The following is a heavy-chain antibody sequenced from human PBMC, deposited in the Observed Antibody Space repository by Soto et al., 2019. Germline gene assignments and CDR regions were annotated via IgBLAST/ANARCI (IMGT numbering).Heavy chain of an antibody. Sequence: SENLSHPCTVSGGSISSSNYYWGWIRQHPGKGLEWIGSIYYSGSTYYNPSLKSRVTISVDTSKNQFSLKLSSVTAADTAVYYCARPHGDILTVNWFDPWGQGTLVTVS. D-gene: IGHD3-9*01. V-gene: IGHV4-39*01. CDR3: ARPHGDILTVNWFDP. CDR1: GGSISSSNYY. J-gene: IGHJ5*02. CDR2: IYYSGST.